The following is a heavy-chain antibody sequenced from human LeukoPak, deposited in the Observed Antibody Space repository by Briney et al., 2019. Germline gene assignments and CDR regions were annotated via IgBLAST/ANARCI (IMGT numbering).Heavy chain of an antibody. J-gene: IGHJ4*02. Sequence: GGSLGLSCAGSGFPFSGSAIHWVRQASGEGLGWVGRIRSKANSYATAYAASLKGRFNLSKDASKNTAHLQMNSLKTEDLAVYYCISPAGTRDYWGQGTMVTVSS. CDR1: GFPFSGSA. CDR2: IRSKANSYAT. CDR3: ISPAGTRDY. V-gene: IGHV3-73*01. D-gene: IGHD6-13*01.